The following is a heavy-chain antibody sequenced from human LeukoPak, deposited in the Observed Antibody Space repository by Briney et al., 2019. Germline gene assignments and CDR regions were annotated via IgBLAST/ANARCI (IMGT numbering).Heavy chain of an antibody. CDR1: GFTFSSYG. J-gene: IGHJ4*02. D-gene: IGHD2-15*01. CDR2: IWYDGSNK. V-gene: IGHV3-33*01. CDR3: ARGAAVRTPPVDY. Sequence: GGSLRLSCAASGFTFSSYGMHWVRQAPGKGLEWVAVIWYDGSNKYYADSVKGRFTISRDNSKNTLYLQMNSLRAEDTAVYYCARGAAVRTPPVDYWGQGTLVTVSS.